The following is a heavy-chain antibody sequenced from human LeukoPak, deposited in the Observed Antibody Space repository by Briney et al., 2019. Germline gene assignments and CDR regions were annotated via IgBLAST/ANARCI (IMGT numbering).Heavy chain of an antibody. CDR3: ARHRPPTFLQLYYFDY. D-gene: IGHD1-1*01. CDR2: IYHSGST. J-gene: IGHJ4*02. V-gene: IGHV4-38-2*02. Sequence: SETLSLTCTVSGYSISSGYYWGWIRQPPGKGLEWIGSIYHSGSTYYNPSLESRASISVDTSKNQFSLKLTSVTAADTAVYYCARHRPPTFLQLYYFDYWGQGTLVTVSS. CDR1: GYSISSGYY.